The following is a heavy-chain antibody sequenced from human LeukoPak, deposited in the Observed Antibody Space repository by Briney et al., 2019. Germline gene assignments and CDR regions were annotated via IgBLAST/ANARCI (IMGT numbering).Heavy chain of an antibody. V-gene: IGHV1-46*01. J-gene: IGHJ4*02. D-gene: IGHD4-17*01. Sequence: ASVKVSRKASGYTFTSYYMHWVRQAPGQGLEWMGIINPSGGSTSYAQKFQGRVTMTRDTSTSTVYMELSSLRSEDTAVYYCARDDYGDDGDYWGQGTLVTVSS. CDR2: INPSGGST. CDR3: ARDDYGDDGDY. CDR1: GYTFTSYY.